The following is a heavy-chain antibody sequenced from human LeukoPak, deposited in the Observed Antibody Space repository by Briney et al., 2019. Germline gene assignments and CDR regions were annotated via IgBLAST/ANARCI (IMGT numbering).Heavy chain of an antibody. J-gene: IGHJ5*02. D-gene: IGHD3-10*01. V-gene: IGHV1-2*02. CDR3: ARDYGSGSYRGDFDP. Sequence: ASVKVSCKASGYTFTGYYMHWVRQAPGQGLEWMGWINPNSGGTNYAQKFQGRVTMTRDTSISTAYTELSRLRSDDTAVYYCARDYGSGSYRGDFDPWGQGTLVTVSS. CDR1: GYTFTGYY. CDR2: INPNSGGT.